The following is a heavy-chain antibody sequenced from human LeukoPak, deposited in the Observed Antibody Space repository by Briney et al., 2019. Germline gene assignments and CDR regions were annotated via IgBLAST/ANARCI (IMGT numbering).Heavy chain of an antibody. CDR1: GLTFSNNA. CDR2: INSNGATT. V-gene: IGHV3-64*01. J-gene: IGHJ4*02. Sequence: VGSLRLSCAASGLTFSNNAMHWVRRAPGQGLEYVSAINSNGATTYYANSVKGRFTISRDNSKNKLYLQMGSLRAEDTAVYYCVRGGGRYSSLLDYWGQGTLVTVSS. D-gene: IGHD6-19*01. CDR3: VRGGGRYSSLLDY.